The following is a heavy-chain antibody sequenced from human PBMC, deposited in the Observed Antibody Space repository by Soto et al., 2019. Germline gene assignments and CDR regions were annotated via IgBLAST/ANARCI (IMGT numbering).Heavy chain of an antibody. V-gene: IGHV3-7*05. CDR2: INQDGSEK. D-gene: IGHD3-22*01. CDR1: GFTFSSLW. J-gene: IGHJ4*02. Sequence: GGSLRLSCAASGFTFSSLWMSWVRQAPGKGLEWVANINQDGSEKNYVDSVKGRFTTSRDNAKNSLHLQMNSLRAEDTAVYYSASRYLEHFFSSGCSAPYDYWGQGALVTVSS. CDR3: ASRYLEHFFSSGCSAPYDY.